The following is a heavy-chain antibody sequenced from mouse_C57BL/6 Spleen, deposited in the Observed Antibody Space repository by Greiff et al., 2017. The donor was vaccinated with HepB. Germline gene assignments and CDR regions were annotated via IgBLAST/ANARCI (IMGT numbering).Heavy chain of an antibody. CDR2: IDPSDSYT. Sequence: GKRQQSGAELVMPGASVKLSCKASGYTFTSYWMHWVKQRPGQGLEWIGEIDPSDSYTNYNQKFKGKSTLTVDKPSSTAYMQLSSLTSEGSAVYYCARSYDYWGQGTTLTVSS. CDR3: ARSYDY. J-gene: IGHJ2*01. V-gene: IGHV1-69*01. CDR1: GYTFTSYW.